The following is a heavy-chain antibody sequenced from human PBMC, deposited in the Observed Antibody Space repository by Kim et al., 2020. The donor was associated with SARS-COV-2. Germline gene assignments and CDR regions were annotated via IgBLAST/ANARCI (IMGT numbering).Heavy chain of an antibody. Sequence: YYAASEKGRFTSSRDNSKNTVYLQMNGLRAEDTAVYYCAREGIVVVPAIDYWGQGTLVTVSS. V-gene: IGHV3-33*01. D-gene: IGHD2-2*01. J-gene: IGHJ4*02. CDR3: AREGIVVVPAIDY.